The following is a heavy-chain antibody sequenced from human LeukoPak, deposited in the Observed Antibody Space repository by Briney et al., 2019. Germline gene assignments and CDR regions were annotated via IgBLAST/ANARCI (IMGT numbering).Heavy chain of an antibody. CDR3: AKRIYDTSYYRD. V-gene: IGHV3-23*01. D-gene: IGHD3-22*01. CDR1: GFTFSSYG. J-gene: IGHJ4*02. Sequence: GGSLRLSCAASGFTFSSYGMSWVRQAPGKGLEWVSAISGSGGSTYYADSVKGRLTISRDNSKNTLYLQMNSLRAEDTAVYYCAKRIYDTSYYRDWGQGTLVTVSS. CDR2: ISGSGGST.